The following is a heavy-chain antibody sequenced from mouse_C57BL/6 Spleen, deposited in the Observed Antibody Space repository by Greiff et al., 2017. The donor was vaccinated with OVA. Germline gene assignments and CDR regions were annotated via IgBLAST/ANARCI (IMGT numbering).Heavy chain of an antibody. CDR2: IDPETGGT. J-gene: IGHJ4*01. CDR1: GYTFTDYE. V-gene: IGHV1-15*01. Sequence: QVQLQQSGAELVRPGASVTLSCTASGYTFTDYEMHWVKQTPVHGLEWIGAIDPETGGTAYNQKFKGKAILTADKSSSTAYMELRSLTSEDSAVYYCTTLRLTDYAMDYWGQGTSVTVSS. D-gene: IGHD1-1*01. CDR3: TTLRLTDYAMDY.